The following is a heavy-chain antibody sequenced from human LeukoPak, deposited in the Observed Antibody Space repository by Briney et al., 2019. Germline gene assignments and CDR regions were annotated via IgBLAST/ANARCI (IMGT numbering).Heavy chain of an antibody. CDR3: ARGPHTGVNYYDSSGYYY. J-gene: IGHJ4*02. CDR1: GGSFSGYY. D-gene: IGHD3-22*01. CDR2: INHSGRT. Sequence: PSETLSLTCAVYGGSFSGYYWSWIRQPPGKELEWIGEINHSGRTNYNPSLKSRVTISVDTSKNQFSLELSSVTAADTAVYYCARGPHTGVNYYDSSGYYYWGQGTLVTVSS. V-gene: IGHV4-34*01.